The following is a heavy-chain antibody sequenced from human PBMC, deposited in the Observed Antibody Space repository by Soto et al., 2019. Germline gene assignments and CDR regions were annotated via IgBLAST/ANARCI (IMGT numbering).Heavy chain of an antibody. J-gene: IGHJ6*02. V-gene: IGHV1-69*01. CDR3: ARGKYYYGSGSYPPYYYGMDV. Sequence: QVQLVQSGAEVKKPGSSVKVSCKASGGTFSSYAISWVRQAPGQGLEWMGGIIPIFGTANYAQKFQGRVTITADESTSTGYMELSSLRSEDTAVYYCARGKYYYGSGSYPPYYYGMDVWGQGTTVTVSS. D-gene: IGHD3-10*01. CDR2: IIPIFGTA. CDR1: GGTFSSYA.